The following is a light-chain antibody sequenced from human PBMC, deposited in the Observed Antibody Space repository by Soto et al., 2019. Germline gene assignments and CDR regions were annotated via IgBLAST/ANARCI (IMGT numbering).Light chain of an antibody. V-gene: IGKV3D-20*02. CDR1: QSVTSGY. Sequence: EIVLTQSPGTLSLSPGERATLYCRASQSVTSGYLVWYQQKPGQAPRLLIYGASSRATGIPARFSGSGSGTDFTLTISSLEPEDFAVYYCQQRSNWPPITFGQGTRLEIK. CDR2: GAS. CDR3: QQRSNWPPIT. J-gene: IGKJ5*01.